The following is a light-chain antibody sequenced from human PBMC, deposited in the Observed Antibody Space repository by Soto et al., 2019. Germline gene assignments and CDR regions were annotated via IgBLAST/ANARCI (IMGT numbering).Light chain of an antibody. J-gene: IGKJ1*01. Sequence: VFTQSPGTVSLSPGERATLSWRASQSISSSLAWYQQKPGGAPSLLIYGASTRPTGIPSRFSGSGSGTEFTLTISSLEPEDFATYYCQQRNRYPRTFGQGTKVDIK. CDR3: QQRNRYPRT. CDR1: QSISSS. CDR2: GAS. V-gene: IGKV3-11*01.